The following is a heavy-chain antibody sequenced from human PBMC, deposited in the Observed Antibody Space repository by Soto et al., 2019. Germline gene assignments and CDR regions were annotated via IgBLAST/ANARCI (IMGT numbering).Heavy chain of an antibody. Sequence: ASLKVSCKASGYTFTSYGISWVRQAPGQGLEWMGWISAYNGNTNYAQKLQGRVTMTTDTSTSTAYMELRSLRSDDTAVYYCARFYIVVVVAAGDEAFDIWGQGTMVTVSS. V-gene: IGHV1-18*01. D-gene: IGHD2-15*01. CDR3: ARFYIVVVVAAGDEAFDI. J-gene: IGHJ3*02. CDR1: GYTFTSYG. CDR2: ISAYNGNT.